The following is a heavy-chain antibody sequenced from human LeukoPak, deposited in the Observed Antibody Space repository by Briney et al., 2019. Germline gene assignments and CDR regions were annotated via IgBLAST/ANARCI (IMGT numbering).Heavy chain of an antibody. J-gene: IGHJ4*02. CDR1: GFTFSSYG. CDR2: IWYDGSNK. D-gene: IGHD6-19*01. V-gene: IGHV3-33*01. CDR3: AREVGAVAGSLDY. Sequence: GRSLRLSCAASGFTFSSYGMHWVRQAPGKGLEWVAVIWYDGSNKYYADSVKRRFTISRDNSKNTLYLQMNSLRAEDTAVYYCAREVGAVAGSLDYWGQGTLVTVSS.